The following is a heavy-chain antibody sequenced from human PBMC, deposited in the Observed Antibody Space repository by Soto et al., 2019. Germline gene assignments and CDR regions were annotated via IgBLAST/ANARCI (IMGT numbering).Heavy chain of an antibody. CDR3: ARLRDTAQCMDV. CDR1: GGSISSSSYY. Sequence: QLQLQESGPGLVKPSETLSLTCTVSGGSISSSSYYWGWIRQPPGKGLEWIGSIYYSGSTYYNPSLKSRVTISVDTSKNQFSLKLSSVTAADTAVYYCARLRDTAQCMDVWGQGTTVTVSS. D-gene: IGHD5-18*01. J-gene: IGHJ6*02. CDR2: IYYSGST. V-gene: IGHV4-39*01.